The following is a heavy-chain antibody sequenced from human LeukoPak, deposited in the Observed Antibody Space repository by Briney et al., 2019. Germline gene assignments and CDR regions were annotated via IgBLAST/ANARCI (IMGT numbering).Heavy chain of an antibody. V-gene: IGHV5-51*01. CDR1: GYSFTSYW. CDR3: ASRLVVVAGLDAFVI. CDR2: IYPGDSDT. J-gene: IGHJ3*02. D-gene: IGHD2-15*01. Sequence: EXXKVSCKGSGYSFTSYWIGWVRQMAGKGLEWMGVIYPGDSDTIYSPSFQGQVTISANKSISTAYLERSSLKASDTAMYYCASRLVVVAGLDAFVIWGQGTMVTVSS.